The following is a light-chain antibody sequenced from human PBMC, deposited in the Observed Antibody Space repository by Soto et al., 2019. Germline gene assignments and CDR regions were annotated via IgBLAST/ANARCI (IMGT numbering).Light chain of an antibody. CDR1: ISVVGGYNY. CDR2: EVS. CDR3: SSYAGSNNVV. Sequence: QSALTQPPSASGSPRQSVTISCTGTISVVGGYNYVSWYQQHPGKAPKLMIYEVSKRPSGVPDRFSGSKSGNTASLTVSGLQAEDEADYYCSSYAGSNNVVFGGGTKLTVL. V-gene: IGLV2-8*01. J-gene: IGLJ2*01.